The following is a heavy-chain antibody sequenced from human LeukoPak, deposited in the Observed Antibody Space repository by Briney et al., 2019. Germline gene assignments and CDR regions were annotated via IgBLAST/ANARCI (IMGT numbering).Heavy chain of an antibody. D-gene: IGHD2-15*01. V-gene: IGHV3-23*01. CDR1: GFTFSSYA. CDR3: AKSLGGIVVVVAAS. CDR2: ISGSGGGT. Sequence: GGFLRLSCAASGFTFSSYAMTWVRQAPGMGLEWVSSISGSGGGTHYADSVKGRFTISRDNSYNTLYLQMNSLTAEDTAVYYCAKSLGGIVVVVAASWGQGTLVTVSS. J-gene: IGHJ4*02.